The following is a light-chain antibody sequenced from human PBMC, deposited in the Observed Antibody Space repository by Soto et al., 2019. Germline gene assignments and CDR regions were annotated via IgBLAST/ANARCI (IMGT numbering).Light chain of an antibody. CDR3: QQRGDCPSL. Sequence: EIVLTQSPATLSLSPGERATLSCRASQSVSRYLAWYQQKPGQAPRLLIYDASNRATGIPARFSGSGSGTDFTPSISILEREYFAFFYCQQRGDCPSLFGGGTRVKIK. CDR2: DAS. J-gene: IGKJ4*01. V-gene: IGKV3-11*01. CDR1: QSVSRY.